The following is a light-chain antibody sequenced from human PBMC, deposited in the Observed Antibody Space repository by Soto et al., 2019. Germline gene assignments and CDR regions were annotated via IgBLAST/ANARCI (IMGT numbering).Light chain of an antibody. J-gene: IGKJ2*01. CDR2: DAS. CDR1: QSVNSRY. Sequence: EIVLTQSPGTLSLSPGERATLSCRASQSVNSRYLAWYQHKPGQAPRLLIYDASSRATGIPDRFSGSGSGTDFTLIISRLEPEDFATYFCLQHDNVPTFGLGTKLEVK. CDR3: LQHDNVPT. V-gene: IGKV3D-20*02.